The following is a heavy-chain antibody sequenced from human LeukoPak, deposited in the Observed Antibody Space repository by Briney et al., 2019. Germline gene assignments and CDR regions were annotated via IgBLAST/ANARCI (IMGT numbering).Heavy chain of an antibody. CDR2: INHSGST. CDR1: GYSISSGYY. J-gene: IGHJ4*02. V-gene: IGHV4-38-2*02. Sequence: SETLSLTCTVSGYSISSGYYWGWIRQPPGKGLEWIGEINHSGSTNYNPSLKSRVTISVDTSKNQFSLKLSSVTAADTAVYYCARGRGAARRNDYWGQGTLVTVSS. D-gene: IGHD6-6*01. CDR3: ARGRGAARRNDY.